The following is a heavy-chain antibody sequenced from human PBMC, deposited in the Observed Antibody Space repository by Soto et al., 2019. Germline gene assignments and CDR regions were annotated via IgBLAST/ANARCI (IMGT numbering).Heavy chain of an antibody. CDR3: TTDTSLYDSSGYPSY. CDR2: IKSKTDGGTT. CDR1: GFTFSNAW. Sequence: GGSLRLSCAASGFTFSNAWMSWVRQAPGKGLEWVGRIKSKTDGGTTDYAAPVKGRFTISRGDSKNTLYLQMNSLKTEDAAVYYCTTDTSLYDSSGYPSYWGQGTLVTVSS. D-gene: IGHD3-22*01. V-gene: IGHV3-15*01. J-gene: IGHJ4*02.